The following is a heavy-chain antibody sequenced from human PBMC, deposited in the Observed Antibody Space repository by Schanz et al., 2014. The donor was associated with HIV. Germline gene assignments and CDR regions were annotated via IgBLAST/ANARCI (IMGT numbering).Heavy chain of an antibody. V-gene: IGHV4-39*07. Sequence: QLQLQESGPGLMKPSETLSLTCTVSNGSVYSRSYYWSWIRQSPGKGLEWIADINQSGRITYNPPLKSRVTISVDTSKNQFALNLSSVTAADTAMYFCARGQDYYYDNSGYYNTWGQGTLVTVSS. J-gene: IGHJ5*02. D-gene: IGHD3-22*01. CDR2: INQSGRI. CDR1: NGSVYSRSYY. CDR3: ARGQDYYYDNSGYYNT.